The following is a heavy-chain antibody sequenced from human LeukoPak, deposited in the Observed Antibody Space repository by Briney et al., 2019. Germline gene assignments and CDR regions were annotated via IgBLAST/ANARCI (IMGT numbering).Heavy chain of an antibody. Sequence: SQTLSLTCAISGDSVSSNSAAWNWIRQSPSRGLEWLGRTYYRSKWYNDYAVSVKSRITINPDTSKNQFSLQLNSVTPEDTAVYYCARWSLPSTTGTTSYYYYYMDVWGKGTTDTVSS. CDR3: ARWSLPSTTGTTSYYYYYMDV. J-gene: IGHJ6*03. CDR2: TYYRSKWYN. V-gene: IGHV6-1*01. D-gene: IGHD1-1*01. CDR1: GDSVSSNSAA.